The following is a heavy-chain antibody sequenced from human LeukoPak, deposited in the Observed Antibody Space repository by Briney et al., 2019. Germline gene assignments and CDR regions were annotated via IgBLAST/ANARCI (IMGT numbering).Heavy chain of an antibody. J-gene: IGHJ4*02. CDR1: GFTFSSYA. V-gene: IGHV3-23*01. Sequence: GGSLRLSCVASGFTFSSYAMSWVRQAPGKGLEWVSSISDSRTSTYYADSVKGHFTISRDNSKNTLYLQMNNLRAEDTAVYYCARGHNDFWGGYPFDYWGQGTLVTVSS. D-gene: IGHD3-3*01. CDR3: ARGHNDFWGGYPFDY. CDR2: ISDSRTST.